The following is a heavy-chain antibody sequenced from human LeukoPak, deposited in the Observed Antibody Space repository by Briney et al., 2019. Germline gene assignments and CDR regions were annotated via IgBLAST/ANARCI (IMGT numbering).Heavy chain of an antibody. CDR1: RFTFSSYS. Sequence: PGGSLRLSCAASRFTFSSYSMNWVRQAPGKGLEWVSYISSSSSTIYYADSVKGRFTISRDNAKKSLYLQMNSLRAEDTAVYYCAKSRSDVVDYWGQGTLVTVSS. J-gene: IGHJ4*02. CDR3: AKSRSDVVDY. V-gene: IGHV3-48*01. D-gene: IGHD3-3*01. CDR2: ISSSSSTI.